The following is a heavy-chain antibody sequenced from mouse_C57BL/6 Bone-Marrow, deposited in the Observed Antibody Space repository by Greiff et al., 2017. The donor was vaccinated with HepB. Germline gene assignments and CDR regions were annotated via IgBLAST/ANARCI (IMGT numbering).Heavy chain of an antibody. D-gene: IGHD2-5*01. CDR2: INPNYGTT. J-gene: IGHJ1*03. Sequence: VQLQQSGPELVKPGASVKISCKASGYSFTDYNMNWVKQSNGKSLEWIGVINPNYGTTSYNQKFKGKATLTVDQSSSTAYMQLNSLTSEDSAVYYGARRGGYSNWGYFDVWGTGTTVTVSS. CDR1: GYSFTDYN. CDR3: ARRGGYSNWGYFDV. V-gene: IGHV1-39*01.